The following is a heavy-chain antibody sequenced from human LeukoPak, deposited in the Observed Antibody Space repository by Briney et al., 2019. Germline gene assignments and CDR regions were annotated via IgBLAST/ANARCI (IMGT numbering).Heavy chain of an antibody. D-gene: IGHD6-6*01. V-gene: IGHV4-61*08. CDR2: IYYSGST. Sequence: SQTLSLTCTVSGGSISSGGYYWSWIRQPPGKGLEWIGYIYYSGSTNSNPSLKSRVTISVDTSKNQFSLKLSSVTAADTAVYYCARAGQFISARPISFDYWGQGTLVTVSS. CDR1: GGSISSGGYY. J-gene: IGHJ4*02. CDR3: ARAGQFISARPISFDY.